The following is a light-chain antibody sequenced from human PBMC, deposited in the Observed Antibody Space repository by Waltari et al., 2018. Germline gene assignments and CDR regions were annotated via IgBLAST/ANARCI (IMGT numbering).Light chain of an antibody. Sequence: QSALTQPAPVSGSPGQPITIPCTGTSSDVGGYNYVSLYQQHPGQAPKLMIYDVSNPPSGVSYRFSCPKSGNTAPLTISGLQAEDEADYYCSSYRVFGGGTKLTVL. CDR1: SSDVGGYNY. J-gene: IGLJ3*02. CDR2: DVS. CDR3: SSYRV. V-gene: IGLV2-14*03.